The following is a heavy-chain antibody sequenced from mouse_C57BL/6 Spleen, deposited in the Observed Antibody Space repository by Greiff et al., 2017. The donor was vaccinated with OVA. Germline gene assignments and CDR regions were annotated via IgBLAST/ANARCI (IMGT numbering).Heavy chain of an antibody. CDR1: GYSITSGYD. D-gene: IGHD1-1*01. J-gene: IGHJ1*03. CDR2: ISYSGST. V-gene: IGHV3-1*01. CDR3: ARDLYGSSYGYFDV. Sequence: EVKVVDSGPGMVKPSQSLSLTCTVTGYSITSGYDWHWIRHFPGNKLEWMGYISYSGSTNYNPSLKSRISITHDTSKNHFFLKLNSVTTEDTATYYCARDLYGSSYGYFDVWGTGTTVTVSS.